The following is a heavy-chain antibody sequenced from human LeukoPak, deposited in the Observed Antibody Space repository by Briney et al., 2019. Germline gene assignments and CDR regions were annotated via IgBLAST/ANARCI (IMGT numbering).Heavy chain of an antibody. CDR3: FREGGD. Sequence: PGGSLRLSCAASGFTFSSHWMHWVRQAPGKGLVWVSYINIDERITGYADSVKGRFTISRDNAKNTLYLQMNSLRAEDTAIYYCFREGGDWGQGTLVTVSS. D-gene: IGHD3-10*01. J-gene: IGHJ4*02. V-gene: IGHV3-74*01. CDR2: INIDERIT. CDR1: GFTFSSHW.